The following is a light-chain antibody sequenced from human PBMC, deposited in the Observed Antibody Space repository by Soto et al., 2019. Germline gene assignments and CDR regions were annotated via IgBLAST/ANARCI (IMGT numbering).Light chain of an antibody. CDR2: DAS. CDR1: QSISSW. Sequence: DIQKTQATSTLSASVGDRVTITCRASQSISSWLAWYQQKPGKAPKLLIYDASSLESGVPSRFSGSGSGTEFTLTISSLQPDDFATDYCQQYNSYSGTFGQGTKVDIK. J-gene: IGKJ1*01. CDR3: QQYNSYSGT. V-gene: IGKV1-5*01.